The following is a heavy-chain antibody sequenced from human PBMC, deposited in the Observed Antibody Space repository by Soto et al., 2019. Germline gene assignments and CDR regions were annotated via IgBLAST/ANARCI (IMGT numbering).Heavy chain of an antibody. CDR1: GGSISSYY. J-gene: IGHJ6*02. V-gene: IGHV4-59*08. D-gene: IGHD3-10*01. CDR2: VHHSWGS. Sequence: QVQLQESGPGLVKPSETLFLYCSVSGGSISSYYWSWFRQSPGKRMEWIGYVHHSWGSSYNPSLQSRVAISLDTSKSQFSLKVTPVTATDTAVYYCARQGFGPLHGLIDVWGQGTTVTVSS. CDR3: ARQGFGPLHGLIDV.